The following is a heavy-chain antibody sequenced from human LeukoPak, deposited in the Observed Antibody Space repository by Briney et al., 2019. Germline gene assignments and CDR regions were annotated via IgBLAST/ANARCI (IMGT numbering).Heavy chain of an antibody. CDR2: ISSSSGYI. CDR3: AGDREYSYGHEFDY. Sequence: PGGSLRLSCAASGFTFSSYNMNWVRQAPGKGLEWVSSISSSSGYIYYADSVKGRFTISRDNAKNSLYLQMNSLRAEDTAVYYCAGDREYSYGHEFDYWGQGTLVTVSS. CDR1: GFTFSSYN. D-gene: IGHD5-18*01. J-gene: IGHJ4*02. V-gene: IGHV3-21*01.